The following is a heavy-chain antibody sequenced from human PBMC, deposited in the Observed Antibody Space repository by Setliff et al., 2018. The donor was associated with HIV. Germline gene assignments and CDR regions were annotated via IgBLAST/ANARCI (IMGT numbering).Heavy chain of an antibody. Sequence: PSVKVSCKASGYTFTSYAMNWVRQAPGQGLEWMGWINTNTGNPTYAQGFTGRFVFSLDTSVSTVYLQISSLKAEDTAVYYCARDSPTGAFDIWGQGTMVTVSS. CDR2: INTNTGNP. J-gene: IGHJ3*02. D-gene: IGHD4-17*01. CDR3: ARDSPTGAFDI. CDR1: GYTFTSYA. V-gene: IGHV7-4-1*02.